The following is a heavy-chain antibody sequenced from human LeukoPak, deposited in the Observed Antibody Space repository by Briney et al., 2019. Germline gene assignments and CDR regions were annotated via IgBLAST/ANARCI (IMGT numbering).Heavy chain of an antibody. CDR3: ARPGVNYDSSGSPTIDAFDI. CDR2: IYPTDFDT. V-gene: IGHV5-51*01. J-gene: IGHJ3*02. Sequence: GESLKISCKASGYSFTNYWICWVRHMPGKGLELVGIIYPTDFDTKYSPSFQGQVTISADKSIYTAYLQWSSLKASDTAMYYCARPGVNYDSSGSPTIDAFDIWGQGTMVTVSS. D-gene: IGHD3-22*01. CDR1: GYSFTNYW.